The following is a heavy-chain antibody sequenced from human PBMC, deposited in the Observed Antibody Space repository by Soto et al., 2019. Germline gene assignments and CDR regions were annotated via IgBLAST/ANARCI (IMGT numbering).Heavy chain of an antibody. CDR3: ARRYGSCFDS. CDR1: GGSISSYY. J-gene: IGHJ4*02. Sequence: QVQLQESGPGLVKPSETLSLTCTVSGGSISSYYWSWIRQPPGKGLEWIGYIYYSGSTNYNPSLXCXVXLXLDTSTNQFSLKLSSVTAADTAVYYCARRYGSCFDSWGQGTLVTVSS. D-gene: IGHD5-18*01. CDR2: IYYSGST. V-gene: IGHV4-59*08.